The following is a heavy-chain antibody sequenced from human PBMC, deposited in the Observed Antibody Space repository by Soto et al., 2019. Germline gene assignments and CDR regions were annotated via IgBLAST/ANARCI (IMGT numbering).Heavy chain of an antibody. J-gene: IGHJ4*02. CDR2: IWYDGSNK. Sequence: GGSLRLSCAASGFTFSSYAMHWVRQAPGKGLEWVAVIWYDGSNKYYADSVKGRFTISRDNSKNTLYLQMNSLRAEDTAVYYCARDPTSELEPTYYFDYWGQGTLVTVSS. CDR1: GFTFSSYA. CDR3: ARDPTSELEPTYYFDY. D-gene: IGHD1-1*01. V-gene: IGHV3-33*08.